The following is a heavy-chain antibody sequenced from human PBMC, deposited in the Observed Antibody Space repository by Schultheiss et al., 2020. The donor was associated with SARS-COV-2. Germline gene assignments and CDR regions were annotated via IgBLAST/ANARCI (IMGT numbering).Heavy chain of an antibody. CDR3: ATHPPYYYYGMDV. CDR1: GGSFSGYY. Sequence: SETLSLTCAVYGGSFSGYYWGWIRQPPGKGLEWIGSIYHSGSTYYNPSLKSRVTISVDTSKNQFSLKLSSVTAADTAVYYCATHPPYYYYGMDVWGQGTTVTVSS. V-gene: IGHV4-34*01. J-gene: IGHJ6*02. CDR2: IYHSGST.